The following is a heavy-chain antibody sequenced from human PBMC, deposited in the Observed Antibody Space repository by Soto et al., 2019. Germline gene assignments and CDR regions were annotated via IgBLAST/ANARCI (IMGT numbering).Heavy chain of an antibody. D-gene: IGHD6-13*01. CDR1: GFTFSYYA. CDR2: IRSKAYGVTT. Sequence: KPGRSLRLFCTTSGFTFSYYAISWFRQAPGRGLEWVGVIRSKAYGVTTDYAASVKGRFAISRDDSKSTAYLQMNSVTTEDTAVYFCAKYTYTSRYSFFGMDVWGHGTTVTVSS. V-gene: IGHV3-49*05. J-gene: IGHJ6*02. CDR3: AKYTYTSRYSFFGMDV.